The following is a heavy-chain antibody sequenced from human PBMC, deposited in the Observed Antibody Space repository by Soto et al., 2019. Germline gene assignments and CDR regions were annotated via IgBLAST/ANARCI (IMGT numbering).Heavy chain of an antibody. V-gene: IGHV1-18*01. CDR1: GYPFTSYG. D-gene: IGHD6-19*01. Sequence: QVQLVQSGAEVKKPGASVKVSCKTSGYPFTSYGINWVRQAPGQGPEWMGWISAYDDKTIYSQKFQGRVIPTADTSTTTAYMELRGLRFDDTAVYYCARDRLIAVTGLLRNWGQGTLVTVSS. J-gene: IGHJ4*02. CDR3: ARDRLIAVTGLLRN. CDR2: ISAYDDKT.